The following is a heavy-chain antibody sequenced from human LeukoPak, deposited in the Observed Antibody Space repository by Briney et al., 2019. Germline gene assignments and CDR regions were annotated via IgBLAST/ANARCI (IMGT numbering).Heavy chain of an antibody. J-gene: IGHJ4*02. D-gene: IGHD4-17*01. CDR2: INHSGRT. Sequence: SETLSLTCAVDGGSFSGYYWSWIRQPPGKGLEWIGEINHSGRTNYNPSLKSRVTMSIDTSKNQFSLKLSSVTAADTAVYYCANSIDFDYGDYYFDYWGQGALVTISS. V-gene: IGHV4-34*01. CDR1: GGSFSGYY. CDR3: ANSIDFDYGDYYFDY.